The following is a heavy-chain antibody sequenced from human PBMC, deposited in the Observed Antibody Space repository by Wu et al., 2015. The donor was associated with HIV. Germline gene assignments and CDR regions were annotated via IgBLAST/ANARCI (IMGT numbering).Heavy chain of an antibody. CDR2: IIPIFGTA. V-gene: IGHV1-69*05. J-gene: IGHJ4*02. CDR3: ASIPPELGYCSGGSCPFWY. D-gene: IGHD2-15*01. Sequence: QVQLVQSGAEVKKPGSSVKVSCKASGGTFSSYAISWVRQAPGQGLEWMGGIIPIFGTANYAQKFQGRVTITTDESTSTAYMELSSLRSEDTAVYYCASIPPELGYCSGGSCPFWYWGQGTLVTVSS. CDR1: GGTFSSYA.